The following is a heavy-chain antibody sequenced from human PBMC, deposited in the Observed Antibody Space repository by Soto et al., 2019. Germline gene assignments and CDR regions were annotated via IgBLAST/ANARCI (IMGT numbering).Heavy chain of an antibody. D-gene: IGHD4-17*01. CDR2: IYYSGST. V-gene: IGHV4-30-4*01. CDR1: GGSISSGDYY. J-gene: IGHJ4*02. CDR3: ARLSDYGDESNY. Sequence: SETLSLTCSVSGGSISSGDYYWSWIRQPPGKGLEWIGYIYYSGSTYYNPSLKSRVTISVDTSKNQFSLKLSSVTAADTAVYYCARLSDYGDESNYWGQGTLVTVSS.